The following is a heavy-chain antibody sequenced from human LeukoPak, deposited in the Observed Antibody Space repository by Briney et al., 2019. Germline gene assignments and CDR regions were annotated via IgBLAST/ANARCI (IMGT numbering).Heavy chain of an antibody. CDR2: IYYSGST. Sequence: PSETLSLTCTVSGGSISSYYWSWIRQPPGKGLEWIGYIYYSGSTNYNPSLKSRVTISVDTSKNQFSLKLSSVTAADTAVYYCARYSCSGGSCYLDYWGQGTLVTVSS. CDR3: ARYSCSGGSCYLDY. V-gene: IGHV4-59*01. J-gene: IGHJ4*02. CDR1: GGSISSYY. D-gene: IGHD2-15*01.